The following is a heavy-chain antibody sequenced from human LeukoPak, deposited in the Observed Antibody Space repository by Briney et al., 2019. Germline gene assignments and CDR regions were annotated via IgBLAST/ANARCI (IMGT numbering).Heavy chain of an antibody. J-gene: IGHJ6*03. Sequence: PGGSLRLSCAASGFTFSSYWIHWVRQAPGKGLVWVSRINSDGSSTTYADSVKGRFTISRDNAKKSVYLHMSSLRAEDTALYYCARLSAYYYGSYFYYYMDVWGKGTTVTVSS. CDR2: INSDGSST. D-gene: IGHD3-10*01. CDR3: ARLSAYYYGSYFYYYMDV. V-gene: IGHV3-74*01. CDR1: GFTFSSYW.